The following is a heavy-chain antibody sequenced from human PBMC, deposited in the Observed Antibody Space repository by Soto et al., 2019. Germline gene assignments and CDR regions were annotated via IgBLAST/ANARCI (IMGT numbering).Heavy chain of an antibody. CDR2: IYYSGST. J-gene: IGHJ4*02. CDR3: ARGIPRICSGGSCYARYFDY. D-gene: IGHD2-15*01. Sequence: QVQLQESGPGLVKPSETLSLTCTVSGGSISSYYWSWIRQPPGKGLEWIGYIYYSGSTNYNPSLKSRVTISVDTSKNQFSLTLSSVTAADTAVYYCARGIPRICSGGSCYARYFDYWGQGTLVTVSS. V-gene: IGHV4-59*01. CDR1: GGSISSYY.